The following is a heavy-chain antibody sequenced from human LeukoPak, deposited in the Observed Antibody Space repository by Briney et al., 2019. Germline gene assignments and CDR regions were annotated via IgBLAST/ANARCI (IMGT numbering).Heavy chain of an antibody. CDR3: ARGSRITIFGVVPEGLDY. CDR2: IYYSGST. D-gene: IGHD3-3*01. Sequence: PSETLSLTCTVSGGSISSYYWSWIRQPPGKGLEWIGYIYYSGSTNYNPSLKSRVTISADTSKNQFSLKLSSVTAADTAVYYCARGSRITIFGVVPEGLDYWGQGTLVTVSS. CDR1: GGSISSYY. V-gene: IGHV4-59*01. J-gene: IGHJ4*02.